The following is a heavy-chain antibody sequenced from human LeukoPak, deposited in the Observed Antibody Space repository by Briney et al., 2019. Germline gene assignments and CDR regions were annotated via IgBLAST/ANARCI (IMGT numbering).Heavy chain of an antibody. Sequence: AGGSLRLSCAASGFTFSSYGMHWVRQAPGKGLEWVAVISYDGSNKYYADSVKGRFTISRDNSKNTLYLQMNSLRAEDTAVYYCAKPVVAAVWRGMDVWGQGTTVTVSS. CDR1: GFTFSSYG. D-gene: IGHD2-15*01. J-gene: IGHJ6*02. V-gene: IGHV3-30*18. CDR2: ISYDGSNK. CDR3: AKPVVAAVWRGMDV.